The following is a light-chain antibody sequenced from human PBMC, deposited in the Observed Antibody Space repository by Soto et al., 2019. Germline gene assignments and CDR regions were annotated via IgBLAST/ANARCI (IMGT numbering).Light chain of an antibody. Sequence: EILMTQSPATLSVSPGERATLSCGASQSISSYLAWYQQKPGLAPRLLIYDASTRATGIPDRFSGSGSGTDFTLTISRLEPEDFAVYYCQQYGNSPLTFGPGTKVDIK. V-gene: IGKV3D-20*01. CDR1: QSISSY. J-gene: IGKJ3*01. CDR2: DAS. CDR3: QQYGNSPLT.